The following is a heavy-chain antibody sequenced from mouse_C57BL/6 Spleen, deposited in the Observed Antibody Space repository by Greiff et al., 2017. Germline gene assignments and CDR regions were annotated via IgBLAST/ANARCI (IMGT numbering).Heavy chain of an antibody. J-gene: IGHJ3*01. Sequence: EVKLVESGGGLVKPGGSLKLSCAASGFTFSDYGMHWVRQAPEKGLAWVAYISSGSSTIYYADTVKGRFTISRDNAKNTLFLQMTSLRSEDTAMYYCATGSWFAYWGQGTLVTVSA. D-gene: IGHD4-1*01. V-gene: IGHV5-17*01. CDR1: GFTFSDYG. CDR3: ATGSWFAY. CDR2: ISSGSSTI.